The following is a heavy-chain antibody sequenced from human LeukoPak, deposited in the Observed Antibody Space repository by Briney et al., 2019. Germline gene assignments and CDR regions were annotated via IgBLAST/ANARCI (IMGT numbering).Heavy chain of an antibody. CDR3: ARDSGQHSGYDWSH. V-gene: IGHV4-38-2*02. Sequence: SETLSLTCTVSGYSISSGYYWGWIRQPPGKGLEWIGSIYHSGSTYYNPSLKSRVTISIDTSTNQFSLMLSSMTAADTAVYYCARDSGQHSGYDWSHWGQGTLVTVSS. CDR2: IYHSGST. CDR1: GYSISSGYY. D-gene: IGHD5-12*01. J-gene: IGHJ4*02.